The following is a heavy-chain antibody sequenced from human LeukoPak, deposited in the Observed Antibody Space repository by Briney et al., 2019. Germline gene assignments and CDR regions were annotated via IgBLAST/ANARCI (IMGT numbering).Heavy chain of an antibody. V-gene: IGHV3-23*01. CDR3: AKDPGHYFDSNSYYYYFEY. J-gene: IGHJ4*02. Sequence: QPGGSLRLSCAASGFTFSTYAMSWVRQAPGKGLEWVSAISGSGGSTFYAESVKGRATISRDNSKNTLYLQMTSLRPEDTAVYYCAKDPGHYFDSNSYYYYFEYWGQGTLVTVSS. D-gene: IGHD3-22*01. CDR1: GFTFSTYA. CDR2: ISGSGGST.